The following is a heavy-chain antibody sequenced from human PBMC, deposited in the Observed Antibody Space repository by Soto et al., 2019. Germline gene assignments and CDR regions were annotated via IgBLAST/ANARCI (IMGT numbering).Heavy chain of an antibody. Sequence: PGGSLRLSCAASGFTFSRSWMSWVRQTPGKGLEWVANIKEDGSEKYYMDSVKGRFTISRDNAKNSLYLQMNSLRAEDTAVYYCAREMSGYWGQGTPVTVSS. D-gene: IGHD6-25*01. CDR2: IKEDGSEK. CDR3: AREMSGY. CDR1: GFTFSRSW. J-gene: IGHJ4*02. V-gene: IGHV3-7*01.